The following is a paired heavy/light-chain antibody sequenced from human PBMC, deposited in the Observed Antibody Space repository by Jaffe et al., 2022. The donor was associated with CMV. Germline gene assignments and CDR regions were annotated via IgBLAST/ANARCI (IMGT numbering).Heavy chain of an antibody. CDR1: GFIFSSYW. CDR2: IKKDGSEK. Sequence: EVQLVESGGGLVQPGGSLRLSCVASGFIFSSYWMSWVRQAPGKGLEWVANIKKDGSEKYYVDSVKGRFTISRDKAKNSLYLQMNSLRAEDTAVYYCARVSASYDFWSGYEGAFDMWGQGTMVTVSS. D-gene: IGHD3-3*01. CDR3: ARVSASYDFWSGYEGAFDM. V-gene: IGHV3-7*01. J-gene: IGHJ3*02.
Light chain of an antibody. Sequence: DIVMTQSPDSLAESLGERATINCKSSQSVLYSSNNKKYLAWYQQKPGQPPKLLIYWASTRESGVPDRFSGSGSGTDFTLTISSLQAEDVAVYYCQQYYSTPWTFGQGTKVEIK. CDR1: QSVLYSSNNKKY. V-gene: IGKV4-1*01. CDR3: QQYYSTPWT. J-gene: IGKJ1*01. CDR2: WAS.